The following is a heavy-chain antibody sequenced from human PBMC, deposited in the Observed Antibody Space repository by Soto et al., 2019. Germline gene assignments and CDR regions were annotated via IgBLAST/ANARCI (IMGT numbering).Heavy chain of an antibody. V-gene: IGHV3-23*01. CDR1: GFTFSSYA. Sequence: GGSLRLSCAASGFTFSSYAMSWVRQAPGKGLEWVSAISGSDGSTYYADSVKGRFTISRDNSKNTLYLQMNSLRAEDTAVYYCAKAGWNQGYYYYGMDVWGQGTTVTVSS. CDR3: AKAGWNQGYYYYGMDV. D-gene: IGHD1-1*01. CDR2: ISGSDGST. J-gene: IGHJ6*02.